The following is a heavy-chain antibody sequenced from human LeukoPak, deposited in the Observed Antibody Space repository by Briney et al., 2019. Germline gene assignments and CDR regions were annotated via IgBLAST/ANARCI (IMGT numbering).Heavy chain of an antibody. Sequence: ASVKVSCKSSGYTFTDYYIHWVRQAPGQGLEWVGWINPDNGGINFAQKFQGRVTMTRDTSISTAYMELSSLRSDDTAVYYCAIMVTTTNIDYWGQGTLVIVSS. J-gene: IGHJ4*02. CDR1: GYTFTDYY. V-gene: IGHV1-2*02. D-gene: IGHD5-18*01. CDR2: INPDNGGI. CDR3: AIMVTTTNIDY.